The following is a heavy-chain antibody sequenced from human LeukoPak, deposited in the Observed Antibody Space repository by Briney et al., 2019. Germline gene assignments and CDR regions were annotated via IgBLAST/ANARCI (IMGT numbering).Heavy chain of an antibody. J-gene: IGHJ5*02. CDR1: GYSISSGYY. V-gene: IGHV4-38-2*02. Sequence: PSETLSLTCTVSGYSISSGYYWGWIRQPPGKGLEWIGSIYHSGSPYYNPSLKSRVTISVDTSKNQFSLKLSSVTAADTAVYYCAKGSPQGGSYGSRLALKSNWFDPWGQGTLVTVSS. CDR2: IYHSGSP. D-gene: IGHD4-17*01. CDR3: AKGSPQGGSYGSRLALKSNWFDP.